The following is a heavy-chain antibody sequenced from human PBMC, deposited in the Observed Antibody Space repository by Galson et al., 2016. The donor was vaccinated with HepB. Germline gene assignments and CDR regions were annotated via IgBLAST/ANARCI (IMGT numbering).Heavy chain of an antibody. V-gene: IGHV4-31*11. CDR2: TYYGGST. CDR3: ARGLQEIRGVPLDN. CDR1: GDSIGSGPYY. Sequence: TLSLTCAVSGDSIGSGPYYWTWVRQHPARGLEWIGYTYYGGSTYYNPSLKGRITVSVDSSRTRFFLTLSSVTAADTAMYYCARGLQEIRGVPLDNWGRGALATVSS. J-gene: IGHJ4*02. D-gene: IGHD3-10*01.